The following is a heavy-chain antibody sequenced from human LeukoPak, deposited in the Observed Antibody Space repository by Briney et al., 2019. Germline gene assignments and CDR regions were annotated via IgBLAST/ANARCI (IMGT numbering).Heavy chain of an antibody. CDR3: ARWHSSSSG. D-gene: IGHD6-6*01. V-gene: IGHV4-30-2*01. Sequence: PSETLSLTCTVSGGSISSSSYYWSWIRQPPGKGLEWIGYIYHSGSTYYNPSLKSRVTISVDRSKNQFSLKLSSVTAADTAVYYCARWHSSSSGWGQGTLVTVSS. J-gene: IGHJ4*02. CDR1: GGSISSSSYY. CDR2: IYHSGST.